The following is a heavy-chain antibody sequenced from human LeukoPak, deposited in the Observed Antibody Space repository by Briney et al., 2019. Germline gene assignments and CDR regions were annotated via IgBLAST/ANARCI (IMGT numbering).Heavy chain of an antibody. CDR2: IASDGSST. CDR1: GFTFSNYW. D-gene: IGHD3-22*01. V-gene: IGHV3-74*01. CDR3: AKDGRLLNYDSSGYSDY. Sequence: GGSLRLSCAASGFTFSNYWVNWVRQAPGKGLVWVSRIASDGSSTTYADTVKGRFSISRDNAKNTLYLQMNSLRVEDTAVYYCAKDGRLLNYDSSGYSDYWGQGTLVTVSS. J-gene: IGHJ4*02.